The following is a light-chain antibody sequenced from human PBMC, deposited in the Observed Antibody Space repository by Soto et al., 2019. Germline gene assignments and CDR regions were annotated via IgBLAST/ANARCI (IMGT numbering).Light chain of an antibody. J-gene: IGKJ1*01. CDR1: QSVNSN. CDR3: QQYNNCPPT. V-gene: IGKV3-15*01. CDR2: GIS. Sequence: EMVMTHSPAILSVSPWEIATLSCRASQSVNSNYLAWYQQHPGQPPRLLIYGISTRATGIPARFSGSGSGTEFSHTISSLQSEDFAVYYCQQYNNCPPTFGQGTKVDIK.